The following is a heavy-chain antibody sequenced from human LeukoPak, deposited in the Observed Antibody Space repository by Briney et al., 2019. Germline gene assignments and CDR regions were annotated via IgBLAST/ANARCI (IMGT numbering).Heavy chain of an antibody. CDR1: GFTFSFYW. J-gene: IGHJ4*02. V-gene: IGHV3-74*01. D-gene: IGHD2-15*01. CDR2: IYNDGRST. Sequence: PGGSLRLSCASSGFTFSFYWMHWVRQAPGKGLVWVSRIYNDGRSTSYAGSVKGRFTISRDNAKNTLYLQMNSLRAEDTAVYYCARDNEYCTGGTCRLDYWGQGALVTVS. CDR3: ARDNEYCTGGTCRLDY.